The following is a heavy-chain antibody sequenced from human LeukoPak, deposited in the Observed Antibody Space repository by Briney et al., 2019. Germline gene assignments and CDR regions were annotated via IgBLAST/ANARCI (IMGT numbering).Heavy chain of an antibody. CDR3: ASSNYYGSGSFPDY. J-gene: IGHJ4*02. Sequence: SVKVSCEASGGTFSSYAISWVRQAPGQGLEWMGGIIPIFGTANYAQKFQGRVTITADESTSTAYMELSSLRTEDTAVYYCASSNYYGSGSFPDYWGQGTLVTVSS. CDR1: GGTFSSYA. V-gene: IGHV1-69*13. CDR2: IIPIFGTA. D-gene: IGHD3-10*01.